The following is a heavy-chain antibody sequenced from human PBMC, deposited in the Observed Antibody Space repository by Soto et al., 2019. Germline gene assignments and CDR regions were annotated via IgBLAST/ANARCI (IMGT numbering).Heavy chain of an antibody. Sequence: SETLSLTCTVSGSSISDFDWSWIPQTPGKGLEWLGFMYCSETTRYNRSPMARVNTSLDTSKNQASLHLKSVTAADTAVYYCARANSSSWYKLEYKWFDPWGQGTQVTVSS. CDR1: GSSISDFD. CDR2: MYCSETT. CDR3: ARANSSSWYKLEYKWFDP. D-gene: IGHD6-13*01. V-gene: IGHV4-59*01. J-gene: IGHJ5*02.